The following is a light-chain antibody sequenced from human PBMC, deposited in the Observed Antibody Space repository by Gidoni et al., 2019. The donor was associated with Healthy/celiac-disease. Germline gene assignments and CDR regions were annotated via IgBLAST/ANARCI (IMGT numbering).Light chain of an antibody. CDR1: QSISSY. V-gene: IGKV1-39*01. CDR3: QQSYSTPQT. CDR2: AAS. Sequence: IPIAQAPSPPSASVGDRVTITCRASQSISSYLNWYQQKPVKAPKLLIYAASSLQSGGPSRFSGSGSGTDFTLTISSLQPEDFATYYCQQSYSTPQTVGQGTKVEIK. J-gene: IGKJ1*01.